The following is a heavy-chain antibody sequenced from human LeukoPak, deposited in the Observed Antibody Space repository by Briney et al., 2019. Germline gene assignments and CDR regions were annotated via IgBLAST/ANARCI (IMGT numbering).Heavy chain of an antibody. CDR3: ARIGYGDYSDY. Sequence: SETLSLTCAVYGGSFSGYYWSWIRQPPGKGLEWIGEINHSGSTNYNPSLTSRVTISVDTSKNQFSLKLSSVTAADTAVYYCARIGYGDYSDYWGQGTLVTVYS. D-gene: IGHD4-17*01. CDR2: INHSGST. V-gene: IGHV4-34*01. J-gene: IGHJ4*02. CDR1: GGSFSGYY.